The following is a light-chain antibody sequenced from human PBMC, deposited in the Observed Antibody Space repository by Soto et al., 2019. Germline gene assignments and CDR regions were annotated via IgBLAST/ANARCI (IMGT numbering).Light chain of an antibody. V-gene: IGKV3-20*01. Sequence: ELVLPQSPGTLSSSPGDRAPLSCRARQLVTRNYLAWSQQNPGQAPRLLISGASIRATALPERFSSGGSGTDFTLTISRLQPEEFAVYYCQQYGSSPGTFGQGTKVDI. CDR2: GAS. CDR3: QQYGSSPGT. CDR1: QLVTRNY. J-gene: IGKJ1*01.